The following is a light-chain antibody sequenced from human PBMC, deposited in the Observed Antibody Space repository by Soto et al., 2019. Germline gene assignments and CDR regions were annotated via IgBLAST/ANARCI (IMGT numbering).Light chain of an antibody. J-gene: IGKJ1*01. V-gene: IGKV3-20*01. CDR2: GAS. CDR3: QHYGSLSWT. CDR1: QSVSSSS. Sequence: EIVLTQSPGTLSLSPGERATLSCRASQSVSSSSLAWYQQKPGQAPRLLIYGASSRATGIPDRFSGSGSGTDFTLTISRLEPEDFAVYYCQHYGSLSWTFGQGTKVEIK.